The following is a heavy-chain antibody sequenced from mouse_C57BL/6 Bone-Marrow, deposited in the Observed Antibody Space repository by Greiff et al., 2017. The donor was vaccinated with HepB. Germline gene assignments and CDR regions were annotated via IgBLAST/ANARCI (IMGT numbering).Heavy chain of an antibody. J-gene: IGHJ2*01. CDR1: GYSITSGYY. V-gene: IGHV3-6*01. Sequence: EVQLVESGPGLVKPSQSLSLTCSVTGYSITSGYYWNWIRQFPGNKLEWMGYISYDGSNNYNPSLKNRISITRDTSKNQFFLKLNSVTTEDTATYYCASEDSSGYGYWGQGTTLTVSS. CDR3: ASEDSSGYGY. D-gene: IGHD3-2*02. CDR2: ISYDGSN.